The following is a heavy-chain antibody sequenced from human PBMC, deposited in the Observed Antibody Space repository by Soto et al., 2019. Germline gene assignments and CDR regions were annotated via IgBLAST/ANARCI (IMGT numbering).Heavy chain of an antibody. CDR1: GYSFTSYW. Sequence: GESLKISCKGSGYSFTSYWISWVRQMPGKGLEWMGRIDPSDSSTSYSPSFQGHVSISSDKSISTAYLQWSSLKASDTAMYYCARIYDSSGYYPFDNWGQGTLVTVSS. J-gene: IGHJ4*02. D-gene: IGHD3-22*01. CDR2: IDPSDSST. V-gene: IGHV5-10-1*01. CDR3: ARIYDSSGYYPFDN.